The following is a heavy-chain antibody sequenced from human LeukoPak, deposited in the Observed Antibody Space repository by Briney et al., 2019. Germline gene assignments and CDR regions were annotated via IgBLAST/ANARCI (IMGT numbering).Heavy chain of an antibody. J-gene: IGHJ4*02. CDR3: AKEKAAWYPFDY. Sequence: GVLRLSCAVSGFTFSDYAMNWVRQAPGKGLEWVSSISGSGDSTYYADSVKGRFTISRDNSKNTLYVQMNSLRAEDTAVYFCAKEKAAWYPFDYWGQGTLVTVSS. D-gene: IGHD6-13*01. CDR2: ISGSGDST. V-gene: IGHV3-23*01. CDR1: GFTFSDYA.